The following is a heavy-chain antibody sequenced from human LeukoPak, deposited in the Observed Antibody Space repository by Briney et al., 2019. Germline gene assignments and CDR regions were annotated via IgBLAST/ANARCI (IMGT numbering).Heavy chain of an antibody. CDR1: GGSFSSGSYS. Sequence: PSETLSLTCIVSGGSFSSGSYSWGWIRQPPGKGLEWIGTIYYSGSTYYNPSLKSRVTISVDTSKNQFSLKVSSVTAADTAVYYCARHVNQWLRSAYDYWGQGTLVTVSS. D-gene: IGHD5-12*01. V-gene: IGHV4-39*01. J-gene: IGHJ4*02. CDR3: ARHVNQWLRSAYDY. CDR2: IYYSGST.